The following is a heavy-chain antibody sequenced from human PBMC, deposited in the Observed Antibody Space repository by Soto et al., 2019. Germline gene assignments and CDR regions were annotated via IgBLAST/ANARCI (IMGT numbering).Heavy chain of an antibody. CDR3: ANTLSSGCYRGGFDY. D-gene: IGHD6-19*01. CDR2: ISGSGGST. J-gene: IGHJ4*02. Sequence: EVQLVESGGGLVQPGGSLRVSFAASGFTFSSYTMSWVRQARGKGLEWVSAISGSGGSTYYADSVKGRFTISRDNSKNTLYLHMNSLRAEDTAVYYCANTLSSGCYRGGFDYWRQGTLVTVSS. V-gene: IGHV3-23*04. CDR1: GFTFSSYT.